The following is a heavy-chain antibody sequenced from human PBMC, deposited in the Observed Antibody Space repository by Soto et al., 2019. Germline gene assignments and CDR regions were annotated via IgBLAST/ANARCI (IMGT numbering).Heavy chain of an antibody. CDR1: GYTFTSYG. CDR2: ISAYNGNT. CDR3: ARVKTAVAGNWFDP. D-gene: IGHD6-19*01. J-gene: IGHJ5*02. Sequence: GASVKVSCKASGYTFTSYGISWVRQAPGQGLEWMGWISAYNGNTNYAQKLQGRVPMTTDTSTSTAYMELRSLRSDDTAVYYCARVKTAVAGNWFDPWGQGTLVTVSS. V-gene: IGHV1-18*04.